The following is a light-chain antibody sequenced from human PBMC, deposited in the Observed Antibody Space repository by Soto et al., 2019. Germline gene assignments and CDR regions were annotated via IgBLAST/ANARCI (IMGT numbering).Light chain of an antibody. V-gene: IGKV3-20*01. CDR2: GAS. J-gene: IGKJ5*01. CDR3: QQYGGSPIT. Sequence: MVFTHSPGTLSWSHMDRVTLSCRASQSVTTRLAWYQHKPGQAPTLLMSGASNRASGVPVRFSGSGSGTDFTLTITRLEPEDFALYYCQQYGGSPITFGLGTRLEIK. CDR1: QSVTTR.